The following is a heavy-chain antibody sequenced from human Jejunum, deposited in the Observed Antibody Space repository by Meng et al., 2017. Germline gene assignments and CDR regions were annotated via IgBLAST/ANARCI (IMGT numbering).Heavy chain of an antibody. CDR3: ARQFNYDYWSGSSSYYFDY. J-gene: IGHJ4*02. CDR1: EFTFSDFP. D-gene: IGHD3-3*01. V-gene: IGHV3-48*03. Sequence: SGAASEFTFSDFPMNWVRQAPGKGLEWVSYISSGGRTIYYADSVKGRFTISRDNAKNSLFLQMNSLRADDTAVYYCARQFNYDYWSGSSSYYFDYWGQGTLVTVSS. CDR2: ISSGGRTI.